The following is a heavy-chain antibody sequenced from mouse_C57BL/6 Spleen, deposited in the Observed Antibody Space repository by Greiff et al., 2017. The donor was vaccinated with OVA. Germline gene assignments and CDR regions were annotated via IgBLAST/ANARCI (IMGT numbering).Heavy chain of an antibody. J-gene: IGHJ3*01. CDR2: ISSGSSTI. CDR3: ARGTAFAY. Sequence: EVQGVESGGGLVKPGGSLKLSCAASGFTFSDYGMHWVRQAPEQGLEWVAYISSGSSTIYYADTVKGRFTISRANAKNTLFLQMTSLRSEDTAMYYCARGTAFAYWGQGTLVTVSA. D-gene: IGHD3-3*01. V-gene: IGHV5-17*01. CDR1: GFTFSDYG.